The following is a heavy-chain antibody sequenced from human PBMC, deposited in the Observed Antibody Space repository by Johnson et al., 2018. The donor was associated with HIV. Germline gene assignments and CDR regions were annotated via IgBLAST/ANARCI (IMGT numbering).Heavy chain of an antibody. Sequence: VQLVESGGGLVQPGWSLRLSCAASGFTFSSYWMSWVRQAPGKGLEWVANIKQDGSEKYYVDSVKGRFTISRDNAKNSLYLQMNSLRAEDTAVYYCARVGATGAFDIWGQGTMVTVSS. D-gene: IGHD1-26*01. J-gene: IGHJ3*02. CDR1: GFTFSSYW. V-gene: IGHV3-7*01. CDR2: IKQDGSEK. CDR3: ARVGATGAFDI.